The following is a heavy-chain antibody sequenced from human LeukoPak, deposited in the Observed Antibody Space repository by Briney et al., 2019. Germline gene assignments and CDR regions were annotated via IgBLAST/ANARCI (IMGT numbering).Heavy chain of an antibody. D-gene: IGHD1-20*01. V-gene: IGHV1-2*02. CDR3: ARGRASLTAWFVP. CDR1: GYTFIDYY. J-gene: IGHJ5*02. CDR2: IDPNSGAT. Sequence: ASVKVSCKASGYTFIDYYMHWVRQAPGQGLEWMGWIDPNSGATDSAQKFQGRVTVTRDTSINTVYMELSRLTSDDTAVYYCARGRASLTAWFVPWGQGTLVTVSS.